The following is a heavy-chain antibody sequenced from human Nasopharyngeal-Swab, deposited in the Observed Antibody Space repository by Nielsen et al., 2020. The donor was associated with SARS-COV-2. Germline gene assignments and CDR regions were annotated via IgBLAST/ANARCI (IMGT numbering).Heavy chain of an antibody. CDR3: ARDPYYSGSYIGYCYYYMDV. CDR2: IWYDGSNK. Sequence: WIRQPPGKGLEWVAVIWYDGSNKYYADSVKGRFTISRDNSKNTLYLQMNSLRAEDTAVYYCARDPYYSGSYIGYCYYYMDVWGKGTTVTVSS. J-gene: IGHJ6*03. V-gene: IGHV3-33*01. D-gene: IGHD1-26*01.